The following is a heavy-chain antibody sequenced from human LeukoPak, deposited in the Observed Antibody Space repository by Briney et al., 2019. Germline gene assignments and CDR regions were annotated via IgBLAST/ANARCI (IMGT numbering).Heavy chain of an antibody. J-gene: IGHJ4*02. CDR3: ARGSYYYDSSGWGDY. V-gene: IGHV3-30*19. Sequence: GGSLRLSGAASGFTFSSYGMHWVRQAPGKGLEWVAVISYDGSNKYYADSVKGRFTISRDNSKNTLYLQMNSLRAEDTAVYYCARGSYYYDSSGWGDYWGQGTLVTVSS. CDR1: GFTFSSYG. D-gene: IGHD3-22*01. CDR2: ISYDGSNK.